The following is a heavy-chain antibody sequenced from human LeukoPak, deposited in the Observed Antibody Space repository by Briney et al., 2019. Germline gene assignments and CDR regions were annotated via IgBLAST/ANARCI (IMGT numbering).Heavy chain of an antibody. CDR3: ARGGYSYGRFDY. V-gene: IGHV3-7*01. J-gene: IGHJ4*02. CDR2: IKQDGSEK. CDR1: GFTFSSYG. Sequence: GGSLRLSCAASGFTFSSYGMHWVRQAPGKGLEWVANIKQDGSEKYYVDSVKGRFTISRDNAKNSLYLQMNSLRAEDTAVYYCARGGYSYGRFDYWGQGTLVTVSS. D-gene: IGHD5-18*01.